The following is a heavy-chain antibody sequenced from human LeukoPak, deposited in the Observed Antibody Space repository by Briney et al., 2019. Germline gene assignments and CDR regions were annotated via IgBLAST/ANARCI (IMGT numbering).Heavy chain of an antibody. V-gene: IGHV3-49*04. D-gene: IGHD3-9*01. Sequence: GGSLRLSCTTSGFTFGDYAMSWVRRAPGKGLEWVGFIRRKDHGGTPEHAASVKGRFTISRDDSKSIAYLQMNSLKTEDTAVYFCARDSNFELDYWGQGTQVTVSS. J-gene: IGHJ4*02. CDR2: IRRKDHGGTP. CDR1: GFTFGDYA. CDR3: ARDSNFELDY.